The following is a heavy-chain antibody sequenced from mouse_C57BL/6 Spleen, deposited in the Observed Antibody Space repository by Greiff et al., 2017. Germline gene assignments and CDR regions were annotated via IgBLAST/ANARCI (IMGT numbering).Heavy chain of an antibody. V-gene: IGHV6-6*01. CDR2: IRNKANNHAT. CDR1: GFTFSDAW. CDR3: TRHYGSSYSWFAY. D-gene: IGHD1-1*01. J-gene: IGHJ3*01. Sequence: EVHLVESGGGLVQPGGSMKLSCAASGFTFSDAWMDWVRQSPEKGLEWVAEIRNKANNHATYYAESVKGRFTISRDDSKSSVYLQMNSLRAEDTGIYYCTRHYGSSYSWFAYWGQGTLVTVSA.